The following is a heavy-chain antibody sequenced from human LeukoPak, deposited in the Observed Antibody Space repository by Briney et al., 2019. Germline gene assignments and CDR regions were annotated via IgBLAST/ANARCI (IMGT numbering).Heavy chain of an antibody. CDR2: ISYDGSNK. CDR1: GFTFSSYA. CDR3: ARSMKLVLLWFGEHDAFDI. J-gene: IGHJ3*02. D-gene: IGHD3-10*01. Sequence: GGSLRLSCAASGFTFSSYAMHWVRQAPGKGLEWVAVISYDGSNKYYADSVKGRFTISRDNSKNTLYLQMNSLRAEDTAVYYCARSMKLVLLWFGEHDAFDIWGQGTMVTVSS. V-gene: IGHV3-30*04.